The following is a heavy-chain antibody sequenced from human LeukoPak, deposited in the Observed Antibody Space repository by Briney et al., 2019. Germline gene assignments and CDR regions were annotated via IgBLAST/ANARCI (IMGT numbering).Heavy chain of an antibody. D-gene: IGHD3-10*01. CDR2: IGSSGSII. Sequence: PGGSLRLSCAASGFTFSSYEMNWVRQAPGKGLEWVSYIGSSGSIIYYADSVKGRFTISRDNAKNSLYLQMNSLRAEDTAVYYCARDRRWFGELFGAVCYYMDVWGKGTTVTISS. J-gene: IGHJ6*03. V-gene: IGHV3-48*03. CDR1: GFTFSSYE. CDR3: ARDRRWFGELFGAVCYYMDV.